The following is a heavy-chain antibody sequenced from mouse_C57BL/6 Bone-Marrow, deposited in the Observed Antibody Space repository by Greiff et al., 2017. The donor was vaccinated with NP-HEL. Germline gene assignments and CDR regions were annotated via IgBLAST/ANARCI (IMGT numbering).Heavy chain of an antibody. Sequence: EVQLQQSVAELVRPGASVKLSCTASGFNIKNTYMHWVKQRPEQGLEWIGRIDPANGNTKYAPKFQGKATIPADTSSNTAYLQLSSLTSEDTAIYYCAHYYGSSAGYFDVWGTGTTVTVSS. V-gene: IGHV14-3*01. CDR2: IDPANGNT. J-gene: IGHJ1*03. CDR1: GFNIKNTY. CDR3: AHYYGSSAGYFDV. D-gene: IGHD1-1*01.